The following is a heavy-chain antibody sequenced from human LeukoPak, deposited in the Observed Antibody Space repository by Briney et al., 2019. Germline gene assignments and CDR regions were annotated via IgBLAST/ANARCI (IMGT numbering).Heavy chain of an antibody. J-gene: IGHJ3*02. Sequence: GGSLGLSCAAPGLTFSTYALSGVGQPQGRGLKGSSAISGSGGSTYYADSVKGRFTISRDNSKNTLYLQMNSLRAEDTAVYYCALPSSAVIRGDAFDIWGQGTMVTVSS. V-gene: IGHV3-23*01. CDR3: ALPSSAVIRGDAFDI. D-gene: IGHD3-22*01. CDR2: ISGSGGST. CDR1: GLTFSTYA.